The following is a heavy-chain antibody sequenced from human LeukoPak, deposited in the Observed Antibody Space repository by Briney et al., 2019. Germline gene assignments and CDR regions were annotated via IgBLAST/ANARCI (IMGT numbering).Heavy chain of an antibody. J-gene: IGHJ4*02. D-gene: IGHD2-2*01. Sequence: SETLSLTCAVYGGSFSGYYWSWIRQPPGKGLEWIGEINHSGSTNYNPSLKSRVTIPVHTSKDQFSLKLSSVTAADTAVYYCASTRYSYAGDYWGQGTLVTVSS. CDR1: GGSFSGYY. V-gene: IGHV4-34*01. CDR2: INHSGST. CDR3: ASTRYSYAGDY.